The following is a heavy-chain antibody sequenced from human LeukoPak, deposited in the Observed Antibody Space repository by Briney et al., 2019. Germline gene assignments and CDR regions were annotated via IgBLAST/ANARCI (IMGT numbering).Heavy chain of an antibody. CDR1: GGSTSSYY. CDR2: IYYSGST. J-gene: IGHJ3*02. Sequence: ASETLSLTCTVSGGSTSSYYWSWIRQPPGKGLEWIGYIYYSGSTNYNPSLKSRVTISVDTSKNQFSLKLSSVTAADTAVYYCARSSNYYYDSSGYSTDAFDIWGQGTMVTVSS. V-gene: IGHV4-59*01. CDR3: ARSSNYYYDSSGYSTDAFDI. D-gene: IGHD3-22*01.